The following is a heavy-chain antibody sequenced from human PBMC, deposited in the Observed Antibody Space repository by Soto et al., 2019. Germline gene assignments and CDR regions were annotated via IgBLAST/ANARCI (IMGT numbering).Heavy chain of an antibody. D-gene: IGHD3-22*01. Sequence: GGSLRLSCAASGFTFSSYWMHWVRQAPGKGLVWVSRINSDGSSTSYADSVKGRFTISRDNAKNTLYLQMNSLRAEDTAVYYCAREGYYDSSGYSHGAFDIWGQRTMVTVSS. CDR3: AREGYYDSSGYSHGAFDI. CDR2: INSDGSST. J-gene: IGHJ3*02. V-gene: IGHV3-74*01. CDR1: GFTFSSYW.